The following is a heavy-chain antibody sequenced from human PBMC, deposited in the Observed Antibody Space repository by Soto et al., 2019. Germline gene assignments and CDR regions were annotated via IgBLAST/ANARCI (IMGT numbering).Heavy chain of an antibody. D-gene: IGHD2-15*01. CDR1: GGSFRGDY. CDR2: INHSGST. Sequence: SETMSLTGAVYGGSFRGDYWSWIREPPGRGLEWIGEINHSGSTNYNPSLKSRVTISVDTSKNQFSLKLSSVTAADTAVYYCARIGGPTSKYYYYYGMDVWGQGTTVS. J-gene: IGHJ6*02. V-gene: IGHV4-34*01. CDR3: ARIGGPTSKYYYYYGMDV.